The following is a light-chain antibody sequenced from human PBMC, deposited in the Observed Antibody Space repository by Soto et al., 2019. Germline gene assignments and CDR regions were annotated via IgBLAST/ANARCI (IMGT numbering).Light chain of an antibody. J-gene: IGKJ1*01. CDR3: MQARQTPPT. CDR2: LGS. V-gene: IGKV2-28*01. CDR1: QSLLHSNGYNY. Sequence: DIVMTQSPLSLPVTPGEPASISCRSGQSLLHSNGYNYLDWYLQKPGQSPQLLIYLGSNRASGVPDRFSGSGSGTDFTLKISGVEAEDVGVYYCMQARQTPPTFGQGTKVEIK.